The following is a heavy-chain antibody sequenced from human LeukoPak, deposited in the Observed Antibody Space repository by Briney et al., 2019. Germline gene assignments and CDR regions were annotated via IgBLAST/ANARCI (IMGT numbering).Heavy chain of an antibody. V-gene: IGHV3-30*18. J-gene: IGHJ4*02. CDR2: ISYDGSNK. CDR1: GFTFSSYG. Sequence: PGGSLRLSCAASGFTFSSYGMHWVRQAPGKGLEWVAVISYDGSNKYYADSVKGRFTISRDNSKNTLYLQMNSLRAEDTAVYYCAKDWGAWYSSGWYGYFDYWGQGTLVTVSS. D-gene: IGHD6-19*01. CDR3: AKDWGAWYSSGWYGYFDY.